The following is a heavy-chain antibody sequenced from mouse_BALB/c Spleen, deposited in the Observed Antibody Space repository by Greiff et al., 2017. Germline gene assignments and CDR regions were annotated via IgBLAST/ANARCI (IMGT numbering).Heavy chain of an antibody. CDR2: ISTYYGNT. Sequence: QVQLQQSGPELVRPGVSVKISCKGSSYTFTDYAMHWVKQSHAKSLEWIGVISTYYGNTNYNQKFKGKATMTVDKSSSTAYMELARLTSEDSAVYYWTREYGYAMGYGGQGTSVTGSS. CDR3: TREYGYAMGY. CDR1: SYTFTDYA. J-gene: IGHJ4*01. D-gene: IGHD5-2*01. V-gene: IGHV1-67*01.